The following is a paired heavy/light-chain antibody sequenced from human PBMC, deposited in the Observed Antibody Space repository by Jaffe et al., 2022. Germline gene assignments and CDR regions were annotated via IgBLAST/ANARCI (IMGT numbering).Heavy chain of an antibody. V-gene: IGHV3-48*03. CDR3: ARDQSYYDSSGNSHPDAFDF. D-gene: IGHD3-22*01. J-gene: IGHJ3*01. CDR2: ISGRGNTI. CDR1: GFMFSTYE. Sequence: EVQLVESGGGLVQPGGSLRLSCAASGFMFSTYEMNWVRQAPGKGLEWVSYISGRGNTIYYADSVKGRFTTSRDNAKNSLYLQMNSLRAEDTAVYYCARDQSYYDSSGNSHPDAFDFWGQGTMVTVSS.
Light chain of an antibody. J-gene: IGKJ1*01. V-gene: IGKV4-1*01. CDR3: QQYYDAPRT. CDR2: WAS. Sequence: DIVMTQSPDSLAVSLGERATINCKSSQSVLYSSNNKNYLAWYQQKPGQPPKLLIYWASSRQSGVPDRFSGSGSGTDFTLTISSLQAEDVAVYYCQQYYDAPRTFGQGTKVEIK. CDR1: QSVLYSSNNKNY.